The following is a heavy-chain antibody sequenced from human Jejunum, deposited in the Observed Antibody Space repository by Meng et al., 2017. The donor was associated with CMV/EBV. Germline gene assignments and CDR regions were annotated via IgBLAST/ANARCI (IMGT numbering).Heavy chain of an antibody. J-gene: IGHJ4*02. CDR2: IFYSRST. CDR1: GGSISSYY. V-gene: IGHV4-59*01. Sequence: TISGGSISSYYGSWIRQPPGKGLEWIGYIFYSRSTNYNPSLKSRVTISVDTSKNQFSLNLRSVTAADTAVYYCAGSYNWNYVSFDYWGLGTLVTVSS. CDR3: AGSYNWNYVSFDY. D-gene: IGHD1-7*01.